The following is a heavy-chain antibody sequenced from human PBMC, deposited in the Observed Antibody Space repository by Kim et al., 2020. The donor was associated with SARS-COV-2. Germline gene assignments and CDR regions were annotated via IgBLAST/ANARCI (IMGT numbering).Heavy chain of an antibody. D-gene: IGHD3-16*01. Sequence: YSTSLKTRLTSSKDTSKNQVVLTMTNMDPVDTATYYCARNGGGREDWFDPWGQGTLVTVSS. CDR3: ARNGGGREDWFDP. J-gene: IGHJ5*02. V-gene: IGHV2-70*01.